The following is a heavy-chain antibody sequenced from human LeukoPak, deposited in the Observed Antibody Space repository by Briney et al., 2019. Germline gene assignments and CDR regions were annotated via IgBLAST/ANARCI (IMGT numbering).Heavy chain of an antibody. CDR2: INAGNGNT. D-gene: IGHD3-16*02. V-gene: IGHV1-3*01. Sequence: ASVKVSCKASGYTFTSYAMHWVRQAPGQRLEWMGWINAGNGNTKYSQKFQGRVTITRDTSASTAYMELSSLRSEDTAVYYCAKSPVRLRLWELSPTGDYWGQGTLVTVSS. J-gene: IGHJ4*02. CDR1: GYTFTSYA. CDR3: AKSPVRLRLWELSPTGDY.